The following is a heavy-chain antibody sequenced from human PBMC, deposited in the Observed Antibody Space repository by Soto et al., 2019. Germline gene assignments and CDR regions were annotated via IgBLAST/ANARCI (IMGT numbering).Heavy chain of an antibody. V-gene: IGHV4-39*01. CDR1: GGSVSNSNYY. Sequence: SETLSLTCTVSGGSVSNSNYYWGWIRQSPGKGLEWIGSVYYGGRSYSKSSVKSRVTISVDTSKNQFSLNLNSVTASDTAVYFCVSQRTSVLTQAYFDYWGPGALVTVSS. J-gene: IGHJ4*02. D-gene: IGHD2-8*01. CDR3: VSQRTSVLTQAYFDY. CDR2: VYYGGRS.